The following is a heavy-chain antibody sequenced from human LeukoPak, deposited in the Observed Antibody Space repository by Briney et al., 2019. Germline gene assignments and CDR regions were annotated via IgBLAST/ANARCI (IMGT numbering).Heavy chain of an antibody. V-gene: IGHV3-23*01. CDR1: GFTFSNYG. CDR3: ARPSSGWYWYYFDY. D-gene: IGHD6-19*01. CDR2: ISNSGTRS. Sequence: PGGSLRLSCAASGFTFSNYGMSWVRQAPGRGLEWVSSISNSGTRSYYADSVKGRFTISRDNAKNSLYLQMNSLRAEDTALYYCARPSSGWYWYYFDYWGQGTLVTVSS. J-gene: IGHJ4*02.